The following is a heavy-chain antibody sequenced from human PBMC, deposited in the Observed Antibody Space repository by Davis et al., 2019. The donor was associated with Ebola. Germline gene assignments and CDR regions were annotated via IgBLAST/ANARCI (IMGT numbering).Heavy chain of an antibody. D-gene: IGHD3-10*01. CDR3: ARTYYHGAGTYFQPDY. CDR1: GFTFSEYA. J-gene: IGHJ4*02. Sequence: PGGSLRLSCAGSGFTFSEYAMTWVRQPPGKGLEWVSAISPSVGATYYADSVKGRFTLSRDNSKNTLSLQMNSLRAEDTAVYYCARTYYHGAGTYFQPDYWGQGTLVTVSS. V-gene: IGHV3-23*01. CDR2: ISPSVGAT.